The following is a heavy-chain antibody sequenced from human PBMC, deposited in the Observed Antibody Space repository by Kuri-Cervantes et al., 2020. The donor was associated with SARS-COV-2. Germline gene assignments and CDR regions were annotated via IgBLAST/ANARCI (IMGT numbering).Heavy chain of an antibody. D-gene: IGHD2-15*01. CDR1: GFTFSDHY. V-gene: IGHV3-72*01. Sequence: GGSLRLSCAASGFTFSDHYVDWVRQAPGKGLEWVGRTRNKVNSYTTEYAASVKGRFTISRDDSKNSLYLQMNNLKTDDTAMYYCARVGFYSYYGMDVWGQGTTVTVSS. CDR2: TRNKVNSYTT. J-gene: IGHJ6*02. CDR3: ARVGFYSYYGMDV.